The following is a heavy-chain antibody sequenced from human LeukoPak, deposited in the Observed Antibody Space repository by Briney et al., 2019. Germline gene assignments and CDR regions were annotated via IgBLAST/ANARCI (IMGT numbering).Heavy chain of an antibody. CDR1: GFTFDDYG. D-gene: IGHD5/OR15-5a*01. V-gene: IGHV3-21*01. J-gene: IGHJ3*02. CDR3: ARSQGTIPDSVPLDI. Sequence: GGSLRLSCAASGFTFDDYGMIWVRQAPGKGLEWVSSLSTSSSYIYYADSLKGRFTISRDNAKNPLYLQMNSLRAEDTAVYYCARSQGTIPDSVPLDIWGQGTMVTVSS. CDR2: LSTSSSYI.